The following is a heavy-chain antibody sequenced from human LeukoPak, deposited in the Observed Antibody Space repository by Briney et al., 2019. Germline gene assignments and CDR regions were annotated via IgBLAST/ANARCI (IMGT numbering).Heavy chain of an antibody. CDR2: IIPILGIA. Sequence: SVTVSCKASGGTFSSYAISWVRQAPGQGLEWMGRIIPILGIANYAQKFQGRVTITADKSTSTAYMELSSLRSEDTAVYYCARAAAFDIWGQGTMVTVSS. V-gene: IGHV1-69*04. CDR1: GGTFSSYA. J-gene: IGHJ3*02. CDR3: ARAAAFDI.